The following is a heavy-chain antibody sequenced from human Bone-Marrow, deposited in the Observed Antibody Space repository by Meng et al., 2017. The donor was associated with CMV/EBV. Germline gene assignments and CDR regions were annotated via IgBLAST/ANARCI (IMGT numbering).Heavy chain of an antibody. D-gene: IGHD1-26*01. CDR3: ARSRVGAWTWFDP. Sequence: ASVKVSCKASGYVFTSYDINWVRQAPGQGLEWLGWISVYKGDTNYAQKVQGRVTLTADTSTSTAYMELRGLRPDDTAVYYCARSRVGAWTWFDPWGQGTLVTVSS. CDR1: GYVFTSYD. V-gene: IGHV1-18*01. J-gene: IGHJ5*02. CDR2: ISVYKGDT.